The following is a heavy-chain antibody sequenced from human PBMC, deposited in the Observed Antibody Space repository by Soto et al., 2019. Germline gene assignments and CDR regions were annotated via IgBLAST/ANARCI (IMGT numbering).Heavy chain of an antibody. Sequence: NPSETLSLTCTVSGGSIGSSGYYWGWIRQPPGKGLEWIGSIYYSGSTYYNTSLKSRVTISVDTSKNQFSLKLNSVTAADTAIYYCATYGSGGYYYFDYWGQGTLVTVSS. V-gene: IGHV4-39*01. J-gene: IGHJ4*02. CDR3: ATYGSGGYYYFDY. CDR1: GGSIGSSGYY. D-gene: IGHD3-10*01. CDR2: IYYSGST.